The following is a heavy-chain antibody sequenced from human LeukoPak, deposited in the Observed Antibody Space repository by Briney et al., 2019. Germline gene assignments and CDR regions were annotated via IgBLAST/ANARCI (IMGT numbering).Heavy chain of an antibody. Sequence: SETLSLTCTVSGVSITSDYWSWIRQPPGKGLEWVGHIYYLGSTNYNPSLKSRVTISIDTSKNYFSLKLNSVIAADTAVYYCARDRPGSYWYFDLWGRGTLVTVSS. J-gene: IGHJ2*01. CDR3: ARDRPGSYWYFDL. V-gene: IGHV4-59*01. CDR2: IYYLGST. D-gene: IGHD3-10*01. CDR1: GVSITSDY.